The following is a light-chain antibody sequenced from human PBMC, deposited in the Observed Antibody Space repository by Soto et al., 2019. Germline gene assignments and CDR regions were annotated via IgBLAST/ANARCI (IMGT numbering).Light chain of an antibody. CDR3: QQYYSTPLT. CDR2: WAS. Sequence: DIVMTQSPDSLAVSLGERATINCKSRQSVLYSSNNKNYLAWYQQKPGQPPKLLIYWASTRESGVPDRLSGRGSGTDFTLTISSLQAEDLAVYYCQQYYSTPLTFGGGTKVEIK. CDR1: QSVLYSSNNKNY. V-gene: IGKV4-1*01. J-gene: IGKJ4*01.